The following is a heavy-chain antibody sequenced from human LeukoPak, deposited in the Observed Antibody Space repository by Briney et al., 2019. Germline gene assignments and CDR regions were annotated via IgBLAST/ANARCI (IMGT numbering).Heavy chain of an antibody. CDR3: AKGLGGSYPRSRVFDI. CDR1: GFTFSTYA. J-gene: IGHJ3*02. V-gene: IGHV3-23*01. Sequence: GGSLRLSCAASGFTFSTYAINWVRQAPGKGLDWVSVIGASGSSTDYTDSVKGRFTISRDNSKNTLYLQMSSLRADDTAVYYCAKGLGGSYPRSRVFDIWGQGTMVSVSS. CDR2: IGASGSST. D-gene: IGHD3-16*01.